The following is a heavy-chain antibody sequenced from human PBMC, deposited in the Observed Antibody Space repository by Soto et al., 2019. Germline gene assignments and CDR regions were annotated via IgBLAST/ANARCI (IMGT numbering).Heavy chain of an antibody. CDR2: IKQDGGET. V-gene: IGHV3-7*03. Sequence: EMQLEESGGGLVQPGGSRRLSCEASGFSFTNHWMSWVRQAPGKGLEWLANIKQDGGETYCLESVKGRFSISRDNAKDSVYLQMSGLRAEDTAVYYCARHGFHRDALDLWGQGTLVTVSS. D-gene: IGHD2-2*03. J-gene: IGHJ3*01. CDR1: GFSFTNHW. CDR3: ARHGFHRDALDL.